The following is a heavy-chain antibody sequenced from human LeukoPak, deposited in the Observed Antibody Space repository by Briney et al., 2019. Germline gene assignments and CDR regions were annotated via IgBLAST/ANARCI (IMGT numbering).Heavy chain of an antibody. Sequence: NASETLSLTCTVSGSSVSNHWWIWIRQPAGKGLEWIGRISSRGYTNYNPSLKSRVAMSVDTSKNQFSLKLNSVTAADTAVYYCVRTVRREWGGWYDNDYWGRGTLVTVSS. D-gene: IGHD6-19*01. CDR1: GSSVSNHW. J-gene: IGHJ4*03. CDR2: ISSRGYT. V-gene: IGHV4-4*07. CDR3: VRTVRREWGGWYDNDY.